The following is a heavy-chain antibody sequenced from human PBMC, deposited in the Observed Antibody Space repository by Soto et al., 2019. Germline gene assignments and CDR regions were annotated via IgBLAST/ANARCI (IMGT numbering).Heavy chain of an antibody. CDR1: GGSISSYY. Sequence: PSETLSLTCPFSGGSISSYYWIWIRQPPGKGLEWIGYIYYSGSTNYNPSLKSRVTISVDRSKNQFSLKLSSVTAADTAVYYCARAWGYSGYDYDYWGQGTLVTVS. J-gene: IGHJ4*02. D-gene: IGHD5-12*01. CDR3: ARAWGYSGYDYDY. CDR2: IYYSGST. V-gene: IGHV4-59*12.